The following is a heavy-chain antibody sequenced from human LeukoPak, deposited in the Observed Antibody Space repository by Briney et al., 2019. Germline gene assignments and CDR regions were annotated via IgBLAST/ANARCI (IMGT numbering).Heavy chain of an antibody. D-gene: IGHD3-22*01. Sequence: ASVKVSCKASGYTLTGYYMHWVRQAPGQGLEWMGWINPNSGGTNYAQKFQGRVTMTRDTSISTAYMELSRLRSDDTAVYYCARRYYYDSSGYSSDYWGQGTLVTVSS. V-gene: IGHV1-2*02. CDR1: GYTLTGYY. J-gene: IGHJ4*02. CDR2: INPNSGGT. CDR3: ARRYYYDSSGYSSDY.